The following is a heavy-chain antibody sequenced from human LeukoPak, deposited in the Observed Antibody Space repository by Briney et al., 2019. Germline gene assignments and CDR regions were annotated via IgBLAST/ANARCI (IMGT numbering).Heavy chain of an antibody. CDR3: ARDGKATITSIDY. J-gene: IGHJ4*02. V-gene: IGHV3-23*01. CDR2: ISGSGGST. Sequence: GGSLRLSCAASGFTFSSYAMSWVRQAPGKGLEWVSVISGSGGSTYYADSVKGRFTISRDNTKNTMYLQMNSLRAEDTAVYYCARDGKATITSIDYWGQGTLVTVSS. D-gene: IGHD5-12*01. CDR1: GFTFSSYA.